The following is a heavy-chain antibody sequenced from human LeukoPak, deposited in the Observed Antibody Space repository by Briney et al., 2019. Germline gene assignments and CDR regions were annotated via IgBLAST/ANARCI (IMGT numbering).Heavy chain of an antibody. CDR2: ISSSGSTI. V-gene: IGHV3-11*04. CDR1: GFTLSDYY. J-gene: IGHJ6*03. Sequence: GGSLRLSCAASGFTLSDYYMSWIRQAPGKGREWVSYISSSGSTIYYADSVKGRFTISRDNAKNSLYLQMNSLRAEDTAVYYCARDCPGGIDYYYMDVWGKGTTVTVSS. CDR3: ARDCPGGIDYYYMDV. D-gene: IGHD3-16*01.